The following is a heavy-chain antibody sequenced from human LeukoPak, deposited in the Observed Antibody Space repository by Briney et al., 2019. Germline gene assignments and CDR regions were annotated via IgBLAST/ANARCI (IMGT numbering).Heavy chain of an antibody. V-gene: IGHV3-7*01. CDR1: GFTFSSYA. D-gene: IGHD3-9*01. Sequence: GGSLRLSCAASGFTFSSYAMSWVRQAPGKGLEWVANIKQDGSEKYYVDSVKGRFTISRDNAKNSLYLQMNSLRAEDTAVYYCARYYDILTGYSDDAFDIWGQGTMVTVSS. J-gene: IGHJ3*02. CDR2: IKQDGSEK. CDR3: ARYYDILTGYSDDAFDI.